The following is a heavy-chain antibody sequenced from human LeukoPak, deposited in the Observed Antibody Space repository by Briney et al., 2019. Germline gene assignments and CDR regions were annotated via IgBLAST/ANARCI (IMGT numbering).Heavy chain of an antibody. CDR1: GGSISNYF. V-gene: IGHV4-4*07. D-gene: IGHD6-19*01. CDR2: IYTSGST. Sequence: PSETLSLTCTVSGGSISNYFWSWIRQPAGKGLEWIGRIYTSGSTDYNPSLKSRVTMSVDTSKNQFSPKLNSVTAADTAVYYCARGPRNSDWYSIDYWGQGTLATVSS. J-gene: IGHJ4*02. CDR3: ARGPRNSDWYSIDY.